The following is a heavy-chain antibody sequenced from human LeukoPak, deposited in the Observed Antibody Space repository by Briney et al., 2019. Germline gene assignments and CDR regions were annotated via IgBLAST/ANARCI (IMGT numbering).Heavy chain of an antibody. CDR1: GFTFSSYG. D-gene: IGHD3-22*01. CDR2: IWYDGSNK. J-gene: IGHJ4*02. Sequence: GGSLRLSCAASGFTFSSYGMHWVRQAPGKGLEWVAVIWYDGSNKYYADSVKGRFTISRDNSKNTLYLQMNSLRAEDTAVYYCATSWHYDSSGYYPIDYWGQGTLVTVSS. CDR3: ATSWHYDSSGYYPIDY. V-gene: IGHV3-33*01.